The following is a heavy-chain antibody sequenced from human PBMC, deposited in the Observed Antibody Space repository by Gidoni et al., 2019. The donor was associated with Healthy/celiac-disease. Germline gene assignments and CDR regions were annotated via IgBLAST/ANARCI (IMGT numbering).Heavy chain of an antibody. CDR3: TRGYCSSTSCSPFDY. D-gene: IGHD2-2*01. V-gene: IGHV3-49*04. CDR2: IRSKAYCGTT. Sequence: EVQLVEHGGGLVQPGRSLRLSGTASGFSFGDYAMCGVRPAPGKGLVWVGFIRSKAYCGTTEYAASVKGRFTISRDDSKSIAYLHKDSLKTEDTSVYYCTRGYCSSTSCSPFDYWGQGTLVTVSS. J-gene: IGHJ4*02. CDR1: GFSFGDYA.